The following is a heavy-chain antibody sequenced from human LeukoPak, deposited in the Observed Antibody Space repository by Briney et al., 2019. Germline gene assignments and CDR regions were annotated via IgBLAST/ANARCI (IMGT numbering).Heavy chain of an antibody. Sequence: SETLSLTCTVSGGYISSTSYLWGWVRQPPGEGLEWIVSIYHGGRTFYNPSLKSRVTVSADTSKNHISLTVRSVTAADTAVYYCARQIPDERGYYQYYFDYWGQGTLVTVSS. V-gene: IGHV4-39*01. CDR1: GGYISSTSYL. J-gene: IGHJ4*02. D-gene: IGHD3-22*01. CDR2: IYHGGRT. CDR3: ARQIPDERGYYQYYFDY.